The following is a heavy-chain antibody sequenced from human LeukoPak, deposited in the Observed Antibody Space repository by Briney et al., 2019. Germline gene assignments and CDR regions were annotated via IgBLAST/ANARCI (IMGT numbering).Heavy chain of an antibody. D-gene: IGHD3-22*01. CDR3: ARMTFYDSSGAGDY. J-gene: IGHJ4*02. CDR1: GFTFSNAW. Sequence: GGSLRLSCAASGFTFSNAWMSWVRQAPRKGLEWVSGISWNGGSTSYADSVKGRVTISRDNAKNSLYLQMNSLRAEDTALYYCARMTFYDSSGAGDYWGQGTLVTVSS. V-gene: IGHV3-20*04. CDR2: ISWNGGST.